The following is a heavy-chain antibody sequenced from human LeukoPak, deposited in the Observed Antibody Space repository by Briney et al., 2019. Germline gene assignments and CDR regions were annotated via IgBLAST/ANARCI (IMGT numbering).Heavy chain of an antibody. CDR2: ISSSDSTI. Sequence: GGSLRLSCAASGFTFSSYGMSWVRQAPGKGLEWISYISSSDSTIYYADSVKGRFTISRDNAHNALYLQMNSRRAEDTAIYFCARGGGEWELDHWGQGTLVTVSS. V-gene: IGHV3-48*04. CDR1: GFTFSSYG. J-gene: IGHJ4*02. CDR3: ARGGGEWELDH. D-gene: IGHD1-26*01.